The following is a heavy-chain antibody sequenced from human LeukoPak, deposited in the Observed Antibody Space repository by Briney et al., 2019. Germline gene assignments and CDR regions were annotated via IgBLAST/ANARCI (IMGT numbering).Heavy chain of an antibody. J-gene: IGHJ4*02. CDR2: SYSGGSR. D-gene: IGHD6-19*01. V-gene: IGHV3-53*01. Sequence: GGSLRLSCAASGFTVSSNYMSWVRHAPGKGLGGGSVSYSGGSRYYEDSVKGRFTISRDNSKHTLYLQMNSLRAEDTAVYYCARDLVGSGLFDYWGQGTLVTVSS. CDR3: ARDLVGSGLFDY. CDR1: GFTVSSNY.